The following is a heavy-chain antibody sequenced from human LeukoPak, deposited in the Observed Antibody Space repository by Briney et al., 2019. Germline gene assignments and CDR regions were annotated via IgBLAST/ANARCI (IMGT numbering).Heavy chain of an antibody. Sequence: PGGPLRLSCAASGLTFCSYAMSWVRQSPGKGLEWVSSISGTGCNTYYADSVKGRFTISRDNSKNTLYLQMNSLRAEDTAVYYCGKARESSSSTSCYRNGMDVWGQGTTVTVSS. CDR1: GLTFCSYA. J-gene: IGHJ6*02. CDR3: GKARESSSSTSCYRNGMDV. V-gene: IGHV3-23*01. CDR2: ISGTGCNT. D-gene: IGHD2-2*02.